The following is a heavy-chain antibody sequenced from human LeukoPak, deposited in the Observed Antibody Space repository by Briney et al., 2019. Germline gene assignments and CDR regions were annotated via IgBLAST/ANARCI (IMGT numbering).Heavy chain of an antibody. CDR3: AKDPYYYDSMGY. CDR1: GFTFSSYA. Sequence: GGSLRLSCAASGFTFSSYAMSWVRQAPGKGLDWVSAISGSGGSAYYPDSVKGRFTISRDNSKNTLYLQMNSLRAEDTAVYYCAKDPYYYDSMGYWGQGTLVTVSS. D-gene: IGHD3-22*01. CDR2: ISGSGGSA. J-gene: IGHJ4*02. V-gene: IGHV3-23*01.